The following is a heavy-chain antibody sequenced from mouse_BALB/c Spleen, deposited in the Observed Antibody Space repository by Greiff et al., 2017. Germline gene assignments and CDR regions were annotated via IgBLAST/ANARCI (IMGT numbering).Heavy chain of an antibody. J-gene: IGHJ2*01. CDR3: ARHDPFDY. V-gene: IGHV5-9-3*01. CDR1: GFTFSSYA. Sequence: EVHLVESGGGLVKPGGSLKLSCAASGFTFSSYAMSWVRQTPEKRLEWVATISSGGSYTYYPDSVKGRFTISRDNAKNTLYLQMSSLRSEDTAMYYCARHDPFDYWGQGTTLTVSS. CDR2: ISSGGSYT.